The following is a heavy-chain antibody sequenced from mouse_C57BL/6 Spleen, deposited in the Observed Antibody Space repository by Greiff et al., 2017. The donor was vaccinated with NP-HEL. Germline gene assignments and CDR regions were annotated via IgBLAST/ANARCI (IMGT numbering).Heavy chain of an antibody. CDR2: IYPGSGST. D-gene: IGHD1-1*01. CDR3: ARGVTTVGAAVAY. Sequence: QVQLQQPGAELVKPGASVKMSCKASGYTFTSYWITWVKQRPGQGLEWIGDIYPGSGSTNYNEKFKSKATLTVDTSSSTAYMQLSSLTSEDSAVYYCARGVTTVGAAVAYWGQGTLVTVSA. CDR1: GYTFTSYW. J-gene: IGHJ3*01. V-gene: IGHV1-55*01.